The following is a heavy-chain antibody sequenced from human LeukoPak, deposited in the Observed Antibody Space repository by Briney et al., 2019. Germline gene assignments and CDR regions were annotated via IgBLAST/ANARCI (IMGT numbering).Heavy chain of an antibody. D-gene: IGHD3-22*01. CDR1: GFTFSSYW. CDR3: VSGSGYYLDY. CDR2: IKQDGSEK. V-gene: IGHV3-7*01. J-gene: IGHJ4*02. Sequence: PGGSLRLSCAASGFTFSSYWMSWVRQAPGKGLEWVANIKQDGSEKYYVDSVKGRFTISRDNAKNTLYLQMNSLRAEDTAVYYCVSGSGYYLDYWGQGTLVTVSS.